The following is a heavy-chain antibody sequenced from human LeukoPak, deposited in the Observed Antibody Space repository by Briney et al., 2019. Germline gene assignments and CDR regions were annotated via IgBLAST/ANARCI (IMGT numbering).Heavy chain of an antibody. Sequence: ASVKVSCKASGYTLTGYYMHWVRQAPGQGLEWMGWINPNSGGTNYAQNFQGRVTMTRDTSISTAYMELSRLRSDDTAVCYCARGGGYSANAAGYWGQGTLVTVSS. CDR2: INPNSGGT. J-gene: IGHJ4*02. CDR3: ARGGGYSANAAGY. V-gene: IGHV1-2*02. CDR1: GYTLTGYY. D-gene: IGHD5-12*01.